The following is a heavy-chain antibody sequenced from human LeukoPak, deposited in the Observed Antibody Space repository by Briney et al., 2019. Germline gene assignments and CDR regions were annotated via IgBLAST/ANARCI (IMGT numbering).Heavy chain of an antibody. V-gene: IGHV4-38-2*02. CDR3: ARLMRGLGLGSSWYAESWFDP. Sequence: SETLSLTCTFSGYSISSGYYSGWIWQPPGKGLECIGSIYHSGSTYYNPSLKSRVTISVDTSKNQFSLKLSSVTAADTAVYYCARLMRGLGLGSSWYAESWFDPWGQGTLVTVSS. CDR1: GYSISSGYY. CDR2: IYHSGST. D-gene: IGHD6-13*01. J-gene: IGHJ5*02.